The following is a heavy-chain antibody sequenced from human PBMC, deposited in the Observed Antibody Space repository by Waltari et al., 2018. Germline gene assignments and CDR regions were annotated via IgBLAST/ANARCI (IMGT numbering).Heavy chain of an antibody. D-gene: IGHD6-13*01. V-gene: IGHV4-31*11. CDR3: ARCPRIARSWYFDL. CDR1: GPSVNTHEFY. Sequence: QVQLLASGPGVVKPSQTLALTCAVSGPSVNTHEFYWTWIRQPPGGGLEWIGYVYQSGDTLFNPSLKTRASMTVDTSLNRFYLNLSSVTAADTAMYYCARCPRIARSWYFDLWGRGTLVTVSS. CDR2: VYQSGDT. J-gene: IGHJ2*01.